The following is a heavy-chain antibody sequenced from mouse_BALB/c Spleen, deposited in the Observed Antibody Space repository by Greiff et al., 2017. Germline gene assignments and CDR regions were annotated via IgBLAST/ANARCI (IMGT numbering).Heavy chain of an antibody. V-gene: IGHV1-7*01. D-gene: IGHD2-4*01. CDR3: ARSSYDYWFAY. J-gene: IGHJ3*01. CDR1: GYTFTSYW. CDR2: INPSTGYT. Sequence: VQLQQSGAELAKPGASVKMSCKASGYTFTSYWMHWVKQRPGQGLEWIGYINPSTGYTEYNQKFKDKATLTADKSSSTAYMQLSSLTSEDSAVYYCARSSYDYWFAYWGQGTLVTVSA.